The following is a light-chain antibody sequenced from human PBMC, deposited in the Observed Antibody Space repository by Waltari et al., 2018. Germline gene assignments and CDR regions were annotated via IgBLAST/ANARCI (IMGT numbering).Light chain of an antibody. V-gene: IGKV4-1*01. CDR3: HQYYSAPFT. CDR1: RSVLYTSNNKNY. J-gene: IGKJ3*01. CDR2: WAS. Sequence: DIVMTQSPDSLAVSMGERATINCKSSRSVLYTSNNKNYLAWYQQKPRQPPKLLIYWASTRESGVPDRISGSGSGTDFTLTISSLQAEDVAVYYCHQYYSAPFTFGPGTTVDIK.